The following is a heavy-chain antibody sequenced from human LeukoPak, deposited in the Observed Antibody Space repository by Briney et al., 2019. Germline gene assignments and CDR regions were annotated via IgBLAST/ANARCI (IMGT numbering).Heavy chain of an antibody. CDR2: INPGGGST. V-gene: IGHV1-46*01. J-gene: IGHJ5*02. D-gene: IGHD3-22*01. Sequence: ASVKVSCRASGYTFTSYYIYWVRQAPGQGLEWMGIINPGGGSTRYAKKFQGRVTMTRDMSTSTVYMELSSLRSEDTAVYYCARGVHVRMYDTNDNWFDPWGQGTLVTVSS. CDR1: GYTFTSYY. CDR3: ARGVHVRMYDTNDNWFDP.